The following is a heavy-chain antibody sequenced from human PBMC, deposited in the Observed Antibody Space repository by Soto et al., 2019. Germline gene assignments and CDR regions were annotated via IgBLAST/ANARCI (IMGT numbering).Heavy chain of an antibody. J-gene: IGHJ6*02. V-gene: IGHV3-7*01. D-gene: IGHD3-22*01. CDR3: ARGWGYFDSSGFPYLYAMDV. CDR2: IKEDGSEK. Sequence: GALRLSCAASVFTFSTYWMSWVRQAQGKGLEWVANIKEDGSEKYYVDSVEGRFTISRDNAKNSLYLQMTSLSAEDTALYYCARGWGYFDSSGFPYLYAMDVWGQGTTVTVS. CDR1: VFTFSTYW.